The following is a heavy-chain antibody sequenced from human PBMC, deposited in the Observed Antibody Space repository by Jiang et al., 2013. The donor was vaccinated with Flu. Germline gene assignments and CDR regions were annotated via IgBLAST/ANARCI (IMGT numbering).Heavy chain of an antibody. Sequence: GAEVKKPGESLKISCKGSGYSFTSYWIGWVRQMPGKGLEWMGIIYPGDSDTRYSPSFQGQVTISADKSISTAYLQWSSLKASDTAMYYCARQNSGYDYSGSELDYWGQGTLVTVSS. J-gene: IGHJ4*02. CDR1: GYSFTSYW. V-gene: IGHV5-51*01. D-gene: IGHD5-12*01. CDR3: ARQNSGYDYSGSELDY. CDR2: IYPGDSDT.